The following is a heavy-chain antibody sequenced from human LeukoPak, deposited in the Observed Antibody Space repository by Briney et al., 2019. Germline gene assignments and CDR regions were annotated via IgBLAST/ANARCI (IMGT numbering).Heavy chain of an antibody. CDR3: AKAPIPELYGMDV. CDR2: ISWNSGSI. CDR1: GFTFDDYA. J-gene: IGHJ6*02. V-gene: IGHV3-9*01. Sequence: GGFLRLSCAASGFTFDDYAMHWVQQAPGKGLEWVSGISWNSGSIGYADSVKGRFTISRDNAKNSLYLQMNSLRAEDTALYYCAKAPIPELYGMDVWGQGTTVTVSS. D-gene: IGHD1-14*01.